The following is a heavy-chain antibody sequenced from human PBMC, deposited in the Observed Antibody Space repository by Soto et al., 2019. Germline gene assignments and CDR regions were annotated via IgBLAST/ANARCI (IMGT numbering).Heavy chain of an antibody. D-gene: IGHD3-10*01. CDR1: CYTFTCCG. CDR2: ISAYNGNT. Sequence: AKAQVSCKASCYTFTCCGISWVRQAPGQGLEWMGWISAYNGNTNYAQKLQGRVTMTTDTSTSTAYMELRSLRSDDTAVYYCARGPYGSGSYYNPYDYWGQGTLVTVS. CDR3: ARGPYGSGSYYNPYDY. J-gene: IGHJ4*02. V-gene: IGHV1-18*01.